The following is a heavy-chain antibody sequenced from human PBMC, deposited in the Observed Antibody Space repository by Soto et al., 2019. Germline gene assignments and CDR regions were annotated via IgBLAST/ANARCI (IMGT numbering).Heavy chain of an antibody. J-gene: IGHJ4*02. CDR2: ISAYNGNT. CDR3: ARDLAGALIDS. V-gene: IGHV1-18*01. D-gene: IGHD6-19*01. CDR1: GYTFTSYG. Sequence: QVQLVQSGAEVKKPGASVKVSCKASGYTFTSYGISWVRQAPGQGLEWMGWISAYNGNTKYAQKLQGRVTMTTDTSTSTANRELRSLRSEDTAVYSCARDLAGALIDSGGQGTLVTVSS.